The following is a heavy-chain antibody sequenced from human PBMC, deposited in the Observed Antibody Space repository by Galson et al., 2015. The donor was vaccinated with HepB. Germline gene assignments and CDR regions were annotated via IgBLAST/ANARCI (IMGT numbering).Heavy chain of an antibody. CDR3: ARGYCSGGSCPPWFDL. CDR1: GYTFTSYA. Sequence: STKVSCKASGYTFTSYAMHWVRQAPGQGLEWMGRINPNSGGTNYAQKFQGRVTMTRDTSISTAYMELSRLRSDDTAVYYCARGYCSGGSCPPWFDLWGQGTLVTVSS. CDR2: INPNSGGT. J-gene: IGHJ5*02. D-gene: IGHD2-15*01. V-gene: IGHV1-2*06.